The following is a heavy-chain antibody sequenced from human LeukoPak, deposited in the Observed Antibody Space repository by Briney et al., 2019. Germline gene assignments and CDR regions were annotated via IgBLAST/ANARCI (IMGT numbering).Heavy chain of an antibody. CDR1: ANTFTGYY. CDR3: ARLGSSDI. CDR2: INPNRGGT. Sequence: GASVTVSCKASANTFTGYYMHWVRQAPGQGLEWMGWINPNRGGTNYAQKFHGRVTMTRDTSISTAYMQLSRLTFDDTAVYYCARLGSSDIWGQGTMVTVSS. J-gene: IGHJ3*02. D-gene: IGHD3-16*01. V-gene: IGHV1-2*02.